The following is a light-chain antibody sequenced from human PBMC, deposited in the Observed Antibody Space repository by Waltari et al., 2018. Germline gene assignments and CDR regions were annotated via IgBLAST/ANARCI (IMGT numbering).Light chain of an antibody. CDR2: QDN. V-gene: IGLV3-1*01. CDR3: QAWDSSTVV. CDR1: KLGDKY. Sequence: SYELTQPPSVSVSPGQTASITCSGDKLGDKYACWYQQKPGQSPVLAIYQDNKRPSGIPERFSGSNSGNTATLTISGTQPMDEADYYCQAWDSSTVVFGGGTKLTVL. J-gene: IGLJ2*01.